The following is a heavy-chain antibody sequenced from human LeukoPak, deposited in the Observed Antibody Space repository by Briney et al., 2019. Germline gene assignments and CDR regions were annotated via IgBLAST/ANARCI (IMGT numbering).Heavy chain of an antibody. J-gene: IGHJ6*03. D-gene: IGHD3-10*01. CDR3: ATGITMVRGGPYYYYYMDV. CDR2: FDPEDGET. V-gene: IGHV1-24*01. CDR1: GYTLTELS. Sequence: VASVKVSCKVSGYTLTELSMHWVRQAPGKGLEWMGGFDPEDGETIYAQKFQGRVTMTEDTSTDTAYMELSSLRSEDTAVYYCATGITMVRGGPYYYYYMDVWGKGTTVTVSS.